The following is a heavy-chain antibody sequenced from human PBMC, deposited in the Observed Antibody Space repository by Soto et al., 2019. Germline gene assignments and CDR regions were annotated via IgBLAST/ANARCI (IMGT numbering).Heavy chain of an antibody. CDR1: GFFISSGNY. Sequence: KPSETLSLTCAVSGFFISSGNYWGWIRKPPGKGLEWIGSIFHGGNTYCNPSLKSRVTISVDMSKNQFSLKLNSVTAADTAVYYCARARWYDAFDVWGQGTVVTVSS. V-gene: IGHV4-38-2*01. CDR3: ARARWYDAFDV. D-gene: IGHD2-15*01. CDR2: IFHGGNT. J-gene: IGHJ3*01.